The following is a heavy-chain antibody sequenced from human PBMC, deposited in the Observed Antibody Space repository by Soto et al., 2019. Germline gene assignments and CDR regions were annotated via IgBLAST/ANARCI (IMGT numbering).Heavy chain of an antibody. CDR1: GGSISSSSYH. J-gene: IGHJ5*02. Sequence: PSETLSLTCTVSGGSISSSSYHWGWIRQSPGKGLEWIGNIYSSGSTYCNTSLNSRVTISADTSKNQFSLTLRFVTAADTAVYYCARVRIDHEWFDPWGQGTLVTVSS. CDR3: ARVRIDHEWFDP. CDR2: IYSSGST. V-gene: IGHV4-39*01.